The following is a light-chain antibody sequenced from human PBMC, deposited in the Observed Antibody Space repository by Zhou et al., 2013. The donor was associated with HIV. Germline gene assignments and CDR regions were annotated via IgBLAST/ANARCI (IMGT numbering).Light chain of an antibody. J-gene: IGKJ4*01. V-gene: IGKV3-15*01. CDR1: QSVSSY. CDR2: GAS. Sequence: EIVLTQSPATLSLSPGERATLSCRASQSVSSYLAWYQQKPGQAPRLLIYGASTRATGIPARFIGSGSGTEFTLTISSMLSEDFAVYYCQQYDNWPPLTFGGGTKVEIK. CDR3: QQYDNWPPLT.